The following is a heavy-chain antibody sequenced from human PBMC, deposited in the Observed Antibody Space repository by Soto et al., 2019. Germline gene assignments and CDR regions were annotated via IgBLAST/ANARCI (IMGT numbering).Heavy chain of an antibody. CDR2: ISGSGGST. V-gene: IGHV3-23*01. Sequence: GGSLRLSCAASGFTFSSYAMSWVRQAPGKGLEWVSAISGSGGSTYYADSVKGRFTISRDNSKNTLYLQMNSLRAEDTAVYYCAKEYYYDSSGYYYMYYFDYWGQGTLVTVSS. D-gene: IGHD3-22*01. J-gene: IGHJ4*02. CDR3: AKEYYYDSSGYYYMYYFDY. CDR1: GFTFSSYA.